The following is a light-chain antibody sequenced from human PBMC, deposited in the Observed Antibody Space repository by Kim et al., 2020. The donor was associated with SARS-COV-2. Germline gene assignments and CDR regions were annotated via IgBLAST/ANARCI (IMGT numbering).Light chain of an antibody. CDR1: SSDVGGYNY. CDR3: SSYTSSSLYV. CDR2: EVT. Sequence: GQSITISCTGTSSDVGGYNYVSWYQQHPGKAPKLMIYEVTKRPSGVSNSFSGSKSGNTASLTISGLQAEDEADYYCSSYTSSSLYVFGTGTKVTVL. J-gene: IGLJ1*01. V-gene: IGLV2-14*01.